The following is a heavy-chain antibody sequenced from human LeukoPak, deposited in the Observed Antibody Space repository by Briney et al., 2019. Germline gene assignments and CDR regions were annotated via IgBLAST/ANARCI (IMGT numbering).Heavy chain of an antibody. J-gene: IGHJ6*03. Sequence: GGSLRLSCAASGFTFSSYSMNWVRQAPGKGLEWVSYISSSSSTIYYADSVKGRFTISRDNAKNSLYLQMNSLRAEDTAVYYCAREHCSSTSCYYMDVWGKGTTVTVSS. CDR1: GFTFSSYS. CDR2: ISSSSSTI. D-gene: IGHD2-2*01. CDR3: AREHCSSTSCYYMDV. V-gene: IGHV3-48*01.